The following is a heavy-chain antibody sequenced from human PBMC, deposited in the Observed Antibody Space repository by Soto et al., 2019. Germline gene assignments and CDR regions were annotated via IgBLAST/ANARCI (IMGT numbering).Heavy chain of an antibody. CDR2: IKQDGSEK. V-gene: IGHV3-7*05. J-gene: IGHJ4*02. CDR1: GFTFSSYW. CDR3: AKSLSAIPGDS. D-gene: IGHD2-2*01. Sequence: EVQLVESGGGLVQSGGSLRLSCAAYGFTFSSYWMSWVRQGPGKGPEWVANIKQDGSEKYYVDSVKGRFTISRDNAKNSLYLQMTSLRAEDTAVYHCAKSLSAIPGDSWGQGTLVTVSS.